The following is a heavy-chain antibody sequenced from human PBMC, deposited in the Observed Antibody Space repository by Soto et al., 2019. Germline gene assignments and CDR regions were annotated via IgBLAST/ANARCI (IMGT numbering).Heavy chain of an antibody. CDR2: IKSKTDGGTT. Sequence: GGSLRLSCAASGFTFSNAWMSWVRQAPGKGLEWVGRIKSKTDGGTTDYAAPVKGRFTISRDDSKNTLYLQMNSLKTEDTAVYYCTTVDSSSWYWYYYYYYMDVWGKGTTVTVSS. V-gene: IGHV3-15*01. CDR1: GFTFSNAW. CDR3: TTVDSSSWYWYYYYYYMDV. D-gene: IGHD6-13*01. J-gene: IGHJ6*03.